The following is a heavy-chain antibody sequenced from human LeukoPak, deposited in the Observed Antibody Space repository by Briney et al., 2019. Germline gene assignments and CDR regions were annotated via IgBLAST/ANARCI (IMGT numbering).Heavy chain of an antibody. CDR1: GFIFSNYA. Sequence: GGSLRLSCAASGFIFSNYAMSWVRQAPGKGLEWVSGISGGAGTPYYADSVKGRFTISRDNSKNTLYLQMSSLRAEDTAVYYCAKRRTTVTTMDYFDYWGQGTLVTASS. D-gene: IGHD4-17*01. CDR3: AKRRTTVTTMDYFDY. J-gene: IGHJ4*02. CDR2: ISGGAGTP. V-gene: IGHV3-23*01.